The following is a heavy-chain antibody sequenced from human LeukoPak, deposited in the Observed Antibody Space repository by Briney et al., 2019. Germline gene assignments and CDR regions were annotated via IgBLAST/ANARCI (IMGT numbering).Heavy chain of an antibody. V-gene: IGHV3-21*01. D-gene: IGHD3-10*01. CDR3: AKDIGSYYDY. CDR1: GFTFSAYN. J-gene: IGHJ4*02. Sequence: GGSLRLSCAASGFTFSAYNMNWVRRTPGKGLEWVSSISSSSSYIYYADSVKGRFTISRDNAKNSLYLEMNSLRAEDTAVYYCAKDIGSYYDYWGQGILVTVSS. CDR2: ISSSSSYI.